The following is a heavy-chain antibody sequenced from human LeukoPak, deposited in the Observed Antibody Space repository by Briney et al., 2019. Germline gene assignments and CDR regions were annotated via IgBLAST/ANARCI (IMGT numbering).Heavy chain of an antibody. Sequence: GGSLRLSCAASGFTVSSNYMSWVRQAPGKGLEWVSVIYSGGSTYYADSVKGRFTISRDNSKNTLYLQMNSLRAEDTAVYYCARDRVGATWLAYWGQGTLVTVSS. CDR3: ARDRVGATWLAY. D-gene: IGHD1-26*01. CDR2: IYSGGST. V-gene: IGHV3-53*01. CDR1: GFTVSSNY. J-gene: IGHJ4*02.